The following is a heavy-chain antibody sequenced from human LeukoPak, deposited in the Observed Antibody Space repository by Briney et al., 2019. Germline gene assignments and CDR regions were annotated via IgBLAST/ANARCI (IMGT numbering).Heavy chain of an antibody. CDR1: GFTYNSHN. Sequence: GGSLRLSCAASGFTYNSHNMHWVRQAPGTGLEWVALISNDGTNKYYADSVQGRFSISRDNSKNTLYLQMNSLRAEDTAVYYCARDQGYSYGRSFDYWGQGTLVTVSS. D-gene: IGHD5-18*01. CDR2: ISNDGTNK. V-gene: IGHV3-30-3*01. CDR3: ARDQGYSYGRSFDY. J-gene: IGHJ4*02.